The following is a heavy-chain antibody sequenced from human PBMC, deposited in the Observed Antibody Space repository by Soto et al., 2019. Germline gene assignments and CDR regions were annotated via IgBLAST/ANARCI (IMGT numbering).Heavy chain of an antibody. J-gene: IGHJ4*02. CDR3: ARGPGIQLWLLPSSY. D-gene: IGHD5-18*01. V-gene: IGHV3-30-3*01. CDR1: GFTFSSYA. Sequence: PGGSLRLSCAASGFTFSSYAMHWVRQAPGKGLEWVAVISYDGSNKYYADSVKGRFTISRDNSKNTLYLQMNSLRAEDTAVYYCARGPGIQLWLLPSSYWGQGTLVTVSS. CDR2: ISYDGSNK.